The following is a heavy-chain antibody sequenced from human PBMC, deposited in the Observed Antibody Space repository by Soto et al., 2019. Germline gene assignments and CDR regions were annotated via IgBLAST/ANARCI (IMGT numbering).Heavy chain of an antibody. Sequence: GSLRLSCAASGFTVHSHAMSWVRLAPGKGLEWISSITGNGLNSYYANSVKGRFTISRDNSKNTVYLQMNGLGAEDTAVYYCTKAFIAVAVPDYWGQGTLVTVSS. D-gene: IGHD6-19*01. CDR3: TKAFIAVAVPDY. CDR1: GFTVHSHA. CDR2: ITGNGLNS. V-gene: IGHV3-23*01. J-gene: IGHJ4*02.